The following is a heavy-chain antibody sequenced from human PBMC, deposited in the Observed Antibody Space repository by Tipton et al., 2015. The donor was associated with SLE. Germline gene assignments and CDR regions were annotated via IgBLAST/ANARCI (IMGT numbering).Heavy chain of an antibody. V-gene: IGHV4-59*08. D-gene: IGHD3-22*01. CDR3: SRLARYDPGGYYTIGLDP. CDR2: IYYTGKT. J-gene: IGHJ5*02. Sequence: TLSLTCTVSSGSISSRYWTWIRQPPGRGLEWIGSIYYTGKTYNSPSLKSRVTISLDTSKSQFSLKLTSVTAADTAVYFCSRLARYDPGGYYTIGLDPWGQGTRVTVSS. CDR1: SGSISSRY.